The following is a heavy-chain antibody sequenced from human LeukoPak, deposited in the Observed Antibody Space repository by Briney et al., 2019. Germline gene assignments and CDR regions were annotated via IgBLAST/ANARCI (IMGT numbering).Heavy chain of an antibody. CDR3: ARAGQFDAFDI. J-gene: IGHJ3*02. D-gene: IGHD3-10*01. CDR2: ISYDGSNK. V-gene: IGHV3-30-3*01. Sequence: GGSLRLSCAASGFTFSSYAMHWVRQAPGKGLEWVAVISYDGSNKYYADSVKGRFTISRGNSKNTLYLQMNSLRAEDTAVYYCARAGQFDAFDIWGQGTMVTVSS. CDR1: GFTFSSYA.